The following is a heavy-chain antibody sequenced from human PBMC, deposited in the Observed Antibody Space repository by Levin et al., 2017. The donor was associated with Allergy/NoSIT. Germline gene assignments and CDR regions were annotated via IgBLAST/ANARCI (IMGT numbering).Heavy chain of an antibody. D-gene: IGHD3-3*01. CDR1: GFTFSSYG. J-gene: IGHJ4*02. Sequence: GGSLRLSCAASGFTFSSYGMHWVRQAPGKGLEWVAVISYDGSNKYYADSVKGRFTISRDNSKNTLYLQMNSLRAEDTAVYYCAKRGRGITIFGVVTEAGPLDYWGQGTLVTVSS. CDR3: AKRGRGITIFGVVTEAGPLDY. V-gene: IGHV3-30*18. CDR2: ISYDGSNK.